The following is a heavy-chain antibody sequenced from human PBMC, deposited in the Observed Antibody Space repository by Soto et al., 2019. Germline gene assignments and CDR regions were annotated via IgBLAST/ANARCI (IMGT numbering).Heavy chain of an antibody. J-gene: IGHJ4*02. D-gene: IGHD6-13*01. CDR3: ARVGSVAAGRPFDY. CDR2: VIAYNYDT. V-gene: IGHV1-18*01. CDR1: GYIFTSYG. Sequence: GASVKGSCKTSGYIFTSYGVAWVRQAPGQGLEWMGWVIAYNYDTTYAQNVQGRVTMTTDTSTSTAYMELTSLRSDDTAVYYCARVGSVAAGRPFDYWGQGTLVTVSS.